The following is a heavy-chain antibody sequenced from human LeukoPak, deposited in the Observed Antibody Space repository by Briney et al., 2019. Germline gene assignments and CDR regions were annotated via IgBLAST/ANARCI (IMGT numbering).Heavy chain of an antibody. Sequence: GASVKVSCKASGYTFTSYDINWVRQATGQGLEWMGWMNPNSGNTGYAQKFQGRVTMTRNTSISTAYMELSSLRSEDTAVYYRARVICSSTSCFDLFDYWGQGTLVTVSS. V-gene: IGHV1-8*01. CDR3: ARVICSSTSCFDLFDY. D-gene: IGHD2-2*01. CDR2: MNPNSGNT. CDR1: GYTFTSYD. J-gene: IGHJ4*02.